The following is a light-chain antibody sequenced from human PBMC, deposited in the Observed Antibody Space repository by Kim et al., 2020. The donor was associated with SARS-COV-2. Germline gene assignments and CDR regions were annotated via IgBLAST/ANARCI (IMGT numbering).Light chain of an antibody. CDR2: AAF. CDR1: QDISSW. J-gene: IGKJ4*01. CDR3: QQTNNFPLT. Sequence: ASIRDRVTITCRASQDISSWLAWYQQKPGKAPKLLIYAAFNLQSGVPSRFSGGRSGTDFTLTINSLQSEDFATYYCQQTNNFPLTFGGGTKVDIK. V-gene: IGKV1-12*01.